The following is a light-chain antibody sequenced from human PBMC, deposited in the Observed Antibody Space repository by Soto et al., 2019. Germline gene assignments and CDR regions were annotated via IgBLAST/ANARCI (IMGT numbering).Light chain of an antibody. CDR3: QHYTLSSGP. J-gene: IGKJ4*02. CDR1: QDIVTY. Sequence: IHMTQSPSTVSASVGESVTISCRAGQDIVTYLAWYQQKPGKAPKLLIFDASTLQSGVSPRFRGSGSGSDFSLTISNLQPDDVGVYFCQHYTLSSGPFGGGTRVET. V-gene: IGKV1-5*01. CDR2: DAS.